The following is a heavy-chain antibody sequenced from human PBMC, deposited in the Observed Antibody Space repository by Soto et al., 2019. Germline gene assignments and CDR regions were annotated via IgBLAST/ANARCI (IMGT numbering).Heavy chain of an antibody. V-gene: IGHV4-61*01. CDR2: IYYSGST. Sequence: SETLSLTCTVSGGSVSSSSYFWSWIRQPPGKGLEWIGYIYYSGSTNYNPSLKSRVTISVDTSKNQFSLKLSSVTAADTAVYYCAREGRIAAAGLALDAFDIWGQGTMVTVSS. CDR1: GGSVSSSSYF. CDR3: AREGRIAAAGLALDAFDI. D-gene: IGHD6-13*01. J-gene: IGHJ3*02.